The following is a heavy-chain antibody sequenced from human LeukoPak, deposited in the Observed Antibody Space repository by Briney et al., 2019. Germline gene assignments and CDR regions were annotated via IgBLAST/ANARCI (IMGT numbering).Heavy chain of an antibody. CDR1: GFAFSSYA. CDR3: ARAPGYCSSTSCPGVGAFDI. J-gene: IGHJ3*02. D-gene: IGHD2-2*01. V-gene: IGHV3-30-3*01. Sequence: PGGSLRLSCAASGFAFSSYAMHWVRQAPGKGLEWVAVISYDGSNKYYADSVKGRFTISRDNSKNTLYLQMNSLRAEDTAVYYCARAPGYCSSTSCPGVGAFDIWGQGTMVTVSS. CDR2: ISYDGSNK.